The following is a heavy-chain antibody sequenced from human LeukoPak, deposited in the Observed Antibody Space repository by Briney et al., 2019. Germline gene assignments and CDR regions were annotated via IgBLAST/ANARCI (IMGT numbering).Heavy chain of an antibody. Sequence: GGSLRLSCAASGFTFSSYTMNWVRQAPGRGLEWVSSISSSSSYKYYADSVKGRFTISRDNAKNSLYLQMNSLRAEDTAVYYCARETTTIFGVVPYYFDYWGQGTLATVSS. CDR1: GFTFSSYT. CDR2: ISSSSSYK. CDR3: ARETTTIFGVVPYYFDY. J-gene: IGHJ4*02. V-gene: IGHV3-21*01. D-gene: IGHD3-3*01.